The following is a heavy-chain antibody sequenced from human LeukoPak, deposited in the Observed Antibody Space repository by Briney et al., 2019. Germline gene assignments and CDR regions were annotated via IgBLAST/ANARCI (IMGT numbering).Heavy chain of an antibody. J-gene: IGHJ4*02. CDR3: ARLRGAFDY. Sequence: PSETLSLTCTVSGGSISNSYWSWIRQPPGKGLECIGYIYYNGSTNYNPSLKSRVTISVDTSKNQFSLRLSSVTAADTAVYYCARLRGAFDYWGQGTLVTVSS. CDR1: GGSISNSY. V-gene: IGHV4-59*01. CDR2: IYYNGST. D-gene: IGHD3-16*01.